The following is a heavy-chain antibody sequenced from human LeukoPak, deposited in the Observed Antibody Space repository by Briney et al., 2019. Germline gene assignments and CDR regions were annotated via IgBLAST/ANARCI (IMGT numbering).Heavy chain of an antibody. CDR1: GGSISSGSYY. CDR3: ASIAVAGTPLDY. V-gene: IGHV4-61*02. D-gene: IGHD6-19*01. J-gene: IGHJ4*02. CDR2: IYTSGST. Sequence: PSETLSLTCTVSGGSISSGSYYWSWIRQPAGKGLEWIGRIYTSGSTNYNPSLKSRVTISVDTSKNQFSLKLSSETAADTAVYYCASIAVAGTPLDYWGQGTLVTVSS.